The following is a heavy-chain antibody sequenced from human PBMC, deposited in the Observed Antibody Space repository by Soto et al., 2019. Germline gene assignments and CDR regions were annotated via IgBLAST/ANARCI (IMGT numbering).Heavy chain of an antibody. D-gene: IGHD1-26*01. J-gene: IGHJ4*02. CDR3: EKVGTMGVFKI. CDR1: GFTFSSFA. V-gene: IGHV3-23*01. Sequence: XGALRLSCSASGFTFSSFAMSWVRQAPGKGLEWLSGITFSGAYTYYADSGKGRFTISRDNSKKTLYLEMNSLRAEDTAVYYCEKVGTMGVFKIWGQGALVTV. CDR2: ITFSGAYT.